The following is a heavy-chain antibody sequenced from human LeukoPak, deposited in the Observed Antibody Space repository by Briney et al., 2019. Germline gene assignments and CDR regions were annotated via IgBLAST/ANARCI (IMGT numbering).Heavy chain of an antibody. J-gene: IGHJ4*02. CDR2: ISSSSSHI. D-gene: IGHD3-10*01. CDR3: ARDQLTMVRTTSDDY. CDR1: GFTFSSYS. Sequence: SGGSLRLSCAASGFTFSSYSMNWVRQAPGKGLEWVSSISSSSSHIYYADSVKGRFTISRDNAKNSLYLQMNSLRAEDTAVYYCARDQLTMVRTTSDDYWGQGTLVTVSS. V-gene: IGHV3-21*01.